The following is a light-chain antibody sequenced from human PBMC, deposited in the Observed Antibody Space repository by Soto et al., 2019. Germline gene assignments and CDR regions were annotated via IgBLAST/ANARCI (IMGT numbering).Light chain of an antibody. CDR2: VAS. Sequence: DIQMTQSPSSVSASVGDRVTITCRASQGIRTWLAWYQQKPGKPPKLLIYVASSLQSGVPSRFSGSGSGTDFTLTISSLQPADFATYYCQQANSFPFTFGPGTKVDIK. CDR3: QQANSFPFT. CDR1: QGIRTW. V-gene: IGKV1-12*02. J-gene: IGKJ3*01.